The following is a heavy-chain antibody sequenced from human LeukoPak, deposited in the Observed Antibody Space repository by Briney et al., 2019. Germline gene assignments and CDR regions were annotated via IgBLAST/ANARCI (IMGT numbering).Heavy chain of an antibody. J-gene: IGHJ4*02. CDR1: GGTFSSYA. V-gene: IGHV1-69*04. CDR2: IIPILGIA. CDR3: ARAMYYDFWSGSPLDY. Sequence: ASVKVSCKASGGTFSSYAISWVRQAPGQGLEWMGRIIPILGIANYAQKFQGRVTITADKSTSTAYMELSSLRSEDTAVYYCARAMYYDFWSGSPLDYWGQGTLVTVSS. D-gene: IGHD3-3*01.